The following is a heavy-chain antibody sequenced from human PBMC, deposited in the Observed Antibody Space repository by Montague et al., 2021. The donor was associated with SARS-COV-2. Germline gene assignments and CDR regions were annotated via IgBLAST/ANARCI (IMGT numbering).Heavy chain of an antibody. V-gene: IGHV3-21*01. CDR1: GFTFSSYS. Sequence: GSLRLSCAASGFTFSSYSMNWVRQAPGKGLEWVSSISSSSSYIYYADSVKGRFTISRDNAKNSLYLQMNSLRAEDTAVYYCASELHPNYYYGMDVWGQGTTVTVSS. D-gene: IGHD4-11*01. CDR2: ISSSSSYI. J-gene: IGHJ6*02. CDR3: ASELHPNYYYGMDV.